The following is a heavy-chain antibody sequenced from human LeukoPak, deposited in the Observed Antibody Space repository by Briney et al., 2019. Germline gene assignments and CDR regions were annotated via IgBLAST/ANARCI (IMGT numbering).Heavy chain of an antibody. J-gene: IGHJ4*02. CDR1: GYSFTSFW. CDR3: ARHDSCSSTSCYFDY. Sequence: GESLKISCKGSGYSFTSFWIGWVRQMPGKGLEWMGIIYPGDSDTRYSPSFQGQVTISADKSINTAYLQWSSLKASDTAMYYCARHDSCSSTSCYFDYWGQVTLVTVSS. D-gene: IGHD2-2*01. V-gene: IGHV5-51*01. CDR2: IYPGDSDT.